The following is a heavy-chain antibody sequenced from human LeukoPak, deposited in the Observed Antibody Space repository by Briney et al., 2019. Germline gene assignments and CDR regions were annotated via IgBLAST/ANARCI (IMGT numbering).Heavy chain of an antibody. CDR3: STWFKGVVLPATIEEY. V-gene: IGHV3-23*01. D-gene: IGHD2-2*01. CDR1: GITLSNYG. J-gene: IGHJ4*02. CDR2: ISDRGGST. Sequence: PGGSLRLSCAVSGITLSNYGMSWVRQAPGKGLEWVAGISDRGGSTNYADSVKGRFTVSRDNPKNTLWLQMNSLRAEDTAVYYCSTWFKGVVLPATIEEYWGQGTLVTVSS.